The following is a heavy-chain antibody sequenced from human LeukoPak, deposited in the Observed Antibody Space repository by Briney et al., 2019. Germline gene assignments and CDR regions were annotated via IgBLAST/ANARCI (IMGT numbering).Heavy chain of an antibody. CDR1: GGSISRGSYY. V-gene: IGHV4-61*10. J-gene: IGHJ4*02. D-gene: IGHD4-11*01. CDR3: TRAPYNSKYYITD. CDR2: FYYTGTT. Sequence: SETLSLTCSVSGGSISRGSYYWNWIRQPAGKGLEWIGTFYYTGTTYYNPSLKSRVSISEDTSKNRFSLNLTSLTAADTAIYYCTRAPYNSKYYITDWGRGTLVTVSS.